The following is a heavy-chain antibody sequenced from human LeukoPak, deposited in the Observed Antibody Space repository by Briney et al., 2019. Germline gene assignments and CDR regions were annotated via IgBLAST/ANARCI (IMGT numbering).Heavy chain of an antibody. J-gene: IGHJ4*02. CDR2: INPNSGGT. CDR1: GYTFTGYY. Sequence: ASVKVSCKASGYTFTGYYIHWVRQAPGRGLEWMGRINPNSGGTNYAQKFQGRVTMTRDTSISTAYMELSRLRSDDTAVYYCARDGEVLYFDYWGQGTLVTVSS. V-gene: IGHV1-2*06. CDR3: ARDGEVLYFDY. D-gene: IGHD3-10*01.